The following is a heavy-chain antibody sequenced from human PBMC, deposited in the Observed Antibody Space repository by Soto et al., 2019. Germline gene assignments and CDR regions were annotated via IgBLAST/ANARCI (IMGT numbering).Heavy chain of an antibody. V-gene: IGHV1-18*01. CDR1: GYTFARYG. CDR3: AREGYCSSGSCALYSHDFFGMDV. J-gene: IGHJ6*02. D-gene: IGHD2-15*01. CDR2: ISTYNDNT. Sequence: ASVKVSCKTSGYTFARYGISWVRQVPGQGLEWVGWISTYNDNTKYAQKLKGRVTMSTDTSTDTVYMELRSLTSDDTAVYYCAREGYCSSGSCALYSHDFFGMDVWGQGTTVNV.